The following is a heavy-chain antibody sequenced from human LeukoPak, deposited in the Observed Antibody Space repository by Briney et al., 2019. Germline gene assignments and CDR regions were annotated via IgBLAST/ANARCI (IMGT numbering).Heavy chain of an antibody. V-gene: IGHV3-7*01. CDR1: GFTFSSYW. Sequence: GGSLRLSCTASGFTFSSYWMTWVRQAPGKGLEWVANIKQDGSQKYYVDSVKGRFTISRDNAKNSLYLQINSLRAEDTAVYFCARGQTLTFWGQGTLVTVSS. CDR2: IKQDGSQK. D-gene: IGHD4/OR15-4a*01. J-gene: IGHJ4*02. CDR3: ARGQTLTF.